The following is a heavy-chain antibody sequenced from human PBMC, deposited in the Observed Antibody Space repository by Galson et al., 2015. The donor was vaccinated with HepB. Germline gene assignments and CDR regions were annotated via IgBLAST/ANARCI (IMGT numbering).Heavy chain of an antibody. CDR2: IYSGGST. Sequence: SLRLSCAASGFTVSSNYMSWVRQAPGKGLEWVSVIYSGGSTYYADSVKGRFTISRDNSKNTLYLQMNSLRAEDTAVYYCARRLTPLGSWSGFDPWGQGTLVTVSS. D-gene: IGHD2-15*01. CDR1: GFTVSSNY. V-gene: IGHV3-66*04. J-gene: IGHJ5*02. CDR3: ARRLTPLGSWSGFDP.